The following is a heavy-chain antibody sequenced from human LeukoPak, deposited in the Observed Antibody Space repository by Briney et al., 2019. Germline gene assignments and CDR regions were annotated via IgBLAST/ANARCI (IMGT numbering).Heavy chain of an antibody. D-gene: IGHD1-26*01. V-gene: IGHV1-46*01. CDR1: GYTFTGYY. Sequence: ASVKVSCKASGYTFTGYYIHWVRQAPGQGLECMGIINPSGGSTSYAQKFQGRVTMTRDMSTSTVYMELSSLRSEDTAVYYCARGGVGATTYVWFDPWGQGTLVIVSS. CDR3: ARGGVGATTYVWFDP. J-gene: IGHJ5*02. CDR2: INPSGGST.